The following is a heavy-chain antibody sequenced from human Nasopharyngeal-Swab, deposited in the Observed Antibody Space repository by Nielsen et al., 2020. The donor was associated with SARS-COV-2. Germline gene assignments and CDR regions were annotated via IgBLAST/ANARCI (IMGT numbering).Heavy chain of an antibody. CDR2: IYSGGST. CDR1: GFTVSSNY. V-gene: IGHV3-53*01. CDR3: ARDLVYYYDSSGYYYHYYYGMEG. J-gene: IGHJ6*02. Sequence: GESLKISCAASGFTVSSNYMSWVRQAPGKGLEWVSVIYSGGSTYYADSVKGRFTISRDNSKNTLYLQMNSLRAEDTAVYYCARDLVYYYDSSGYYYHYYYGMEGWGQGTTVTVAS. D-gene: IGHD3-22*01.